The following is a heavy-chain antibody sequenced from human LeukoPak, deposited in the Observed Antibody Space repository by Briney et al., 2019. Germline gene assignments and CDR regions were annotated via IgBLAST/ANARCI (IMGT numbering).Heavy chain of an antibody. V-gene: IGHV3-53*01. J-gene: IGHJ3*02. CDR1: GFTVSSNE. CDR2: IYSGGST. Sequence: GGSLRLSCAASGFTVSSNEMSWVRQAPGKGLEWVSVIYSGGSTYYADFVKVCINISRDNSYITLYLQMNSLRAEDTAVYYCARDRYYCSCDGGAFDIWGHVAMVTV. D-gene: IGHD3-10*01. CDR3: ARDRYYCSCDGGAFDI.